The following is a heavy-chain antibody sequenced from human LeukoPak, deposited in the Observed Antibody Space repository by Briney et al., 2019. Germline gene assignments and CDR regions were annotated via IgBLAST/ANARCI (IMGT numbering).Heavy chain of an antibody. V-gene: IGHV3-21*01. D-gene: IGHD6-6*01. CDR2: ISSSSYI. CDR3: ARGVTSSSSSTTGDY. Sequence: PGGSLRLSCAASGFTFSSYSMNWVRQAPGKGLEWVSSISSSSYIYYADSVKGRFTISRDNAENSLYLQMNSLRAEDTAVYYCARGVTSSSSSTTGDYWGQGTLVTVSS. CDR1: GFTFSSYS. J-gene: IGHJ4*02.